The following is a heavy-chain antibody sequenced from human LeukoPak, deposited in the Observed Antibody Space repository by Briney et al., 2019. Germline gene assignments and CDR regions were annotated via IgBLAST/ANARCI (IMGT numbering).Heavy chain of an antibody. D-gene: IGHD5-18*01. V-gene: IGHV4-34*01. CDR1: GESFSGNY. CDR2: INHSGSA. J-gene: IGHJ4*02. Sequence: PSETLSLTCAVYGESFSGNYWSWIRQSPGKGLEWIWEINHSGSANYNPSLKSRVTISVDTSKNQFSLKLNSVTAADTAVYYCARSAQYSATLDYWGQGTLVTVSS. CDR3: ARSAQYSATLDY.